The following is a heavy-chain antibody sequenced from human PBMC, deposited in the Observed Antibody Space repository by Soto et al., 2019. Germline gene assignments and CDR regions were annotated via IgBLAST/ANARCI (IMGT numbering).Heavy chain of an antibody. CDR1: GFTFSSYA. CDR2: ISGSGGST. CDR3: AKDRAKLLWFGEARDAFDI. Sequence: GGSLRLSCAASGFTFSSYAMSWVRQAPGKGLEWVSAISGSGGSTYYADSVKGRFTISRDNSKNTLYLQMNSLRAEDTAVYYGAKDRAKLLWFGEARDAFDIWGQGTMVTVSS. D-gene: IGHD3-10*01. V-gene: IGHV3-23*01. J-gene: IGHJ3*02.